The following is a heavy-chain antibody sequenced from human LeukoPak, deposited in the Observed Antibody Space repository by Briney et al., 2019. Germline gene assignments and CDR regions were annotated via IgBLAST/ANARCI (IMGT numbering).Heavy chain of an antibody. J-gene: IGHJ4*02. CDR1: GFTFSSYW. CDR3: ARVSYDFWSGYYWDY. D-gene: IGHD3-3*01. Sequence: GGSLRLSCAASGFTFSSYWMSWVRQAPGKGLEWVANIKQDGSEKYYVDSVKGRFTISRDNAKNSLYLQMNSLRAEDTAVYYCARVSYDFWSGYYWDYWGQGTLVTVSS. V-gene: IGHV3-7*01. CDR2: IKQDGSEK.